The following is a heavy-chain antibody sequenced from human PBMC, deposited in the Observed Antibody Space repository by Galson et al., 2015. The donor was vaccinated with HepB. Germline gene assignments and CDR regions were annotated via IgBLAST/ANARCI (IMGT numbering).Heavy chain of an antibody. CDR2: INSDGSST. V-gene: IGHV3-74*01. J-gene: IGHJ4*02. Sequence: SLRLSCAASGFTFSSYWMHWVRQAPGKGLVWVSRINSDGSSTSYADSVKGRFTISRDNAKNTLYLQMNSLRAEDTAVYYCARDFATTTVVTMGHYWGQGTLVTVSS. CDR1: GFTFSSYW. D-gene: IGHD4-23*01. CDR3: ARDFATTTVVTMGHY.